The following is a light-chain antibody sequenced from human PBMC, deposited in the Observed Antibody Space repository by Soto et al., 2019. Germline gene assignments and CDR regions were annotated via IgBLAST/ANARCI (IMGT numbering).Light chain of an antibody. V-gene: IGKV3-15*01. CDR1: QSVNSN. Sequence: ETVMTQSPVTLSVSPGERATLSCRASQSVNSNLAWYQQKPGQAPRLLIYGASSRAAGVPARFSGSGSGTVFTLTISSLESENFAVYYCHQYNHWPPWTFGQGTRVEIK. CDR2: GAS. CDR3: HQYNHWPPWT. J-gene: IGKJ1*01.